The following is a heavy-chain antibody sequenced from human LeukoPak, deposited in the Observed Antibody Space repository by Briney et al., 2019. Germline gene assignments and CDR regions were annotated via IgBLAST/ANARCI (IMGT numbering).Heavy chain of an antibody. CDR2: ISSSGSTI. CDR3: ARDRRHLRGYFEL. V-gene: IGHV3-11*01. Sequence: GGSLRLSCAASGFTFSDYYMSWIRQAPGKGLEWVSYISSSGSTIYHADSVKGRFTISRDNAKNSLYLQMNSLRAEDTAVYYCARDRRHLRGYFELWGRGTLVTVSS. J-gene: IGHJ2*01. CDR1: GFTFSDYY.